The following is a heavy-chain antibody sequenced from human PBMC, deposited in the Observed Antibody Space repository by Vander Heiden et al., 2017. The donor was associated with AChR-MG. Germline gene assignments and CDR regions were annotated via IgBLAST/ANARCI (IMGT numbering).Heavy chain of an antibody. D-gene: IGHD5-18*01. CDR2: IYSGGST. CDR1: GFTVRSNY. CDR3: AREDTAIDAFDI. Sequence: EVQLVESGGGLVQPGGSLRLSCAASGFTVRSNYMSWVRQAPGKGLEWVSVIYSGGSTYYADSVKGRFTISRDNSKNTLYLQMNSLRAEDTAVYYCAREDTAIDAFDIWGQGTMVTVSS. V-gene: IGHV3-66*01. J-gene: IGHJ3*02.